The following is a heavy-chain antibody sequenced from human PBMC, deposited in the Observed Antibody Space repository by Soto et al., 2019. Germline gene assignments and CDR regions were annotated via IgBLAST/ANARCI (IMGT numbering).Heavy chain of an antibody. CDR3: AKDLVSILGVAPDY. J-gene: IGHJ4*02. D-gene: IGHD3-3*01. CDR2: SSSSGGST. Sequence: GGSLKPSRDASGFHFSSSAINLVRPAPGKGLEWVAASSSSGGSTDYADSVKGRFTISRDNSKNALYLQMNSLRAEDTALYYCAKDLVSILGVAPDYWGQGTLVTVSS. V-gene: IGHV3-23*01. CDR1: GFHFSSSA.